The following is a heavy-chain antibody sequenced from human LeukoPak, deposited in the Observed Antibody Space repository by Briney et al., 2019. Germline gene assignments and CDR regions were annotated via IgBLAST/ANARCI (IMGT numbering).Heavy chain of an antibody. V-gene: IGHV3-66*01. Sequence: GGSLRLSCAASEFSVSSNYMTWVRQAPGKGLECVSIIYSGGTTYYADSVRGRFTISRDNSMNTLYLQMNSLRAEDTAVYYCAKDHKRDGNRYFDFWGQGTLVTVSS. CDR3: AKDHKRDGNRYFDF. D-gene: IGHD1-14*01. CDR1: EFSVSSNY. CDR2: IYSGGTT. J-gene: IGHJ4*02.